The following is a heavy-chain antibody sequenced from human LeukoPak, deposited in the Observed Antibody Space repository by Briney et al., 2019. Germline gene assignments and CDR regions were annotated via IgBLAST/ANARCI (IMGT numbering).Heavy chain of an antibody. CDR1: GGSISSGSYY. D-gene: IGHD6-13*01. CDR3: ARDRQAAAGRGDYFDY. Sequence: PSQTLSLTCTVSGGSISSGSYYWSWLRQPAGKGLEWIGRIYTSGSTNYNPSLKSRVTISVDTSKNQFSLKLSSVTAADTAVYYCARDRQAAAGRGDYFDYWGQGTLVTVSS. V-gene: IGHV4-61*02. J-gene: IGHJ4*02. CDR2: IYTSGST.